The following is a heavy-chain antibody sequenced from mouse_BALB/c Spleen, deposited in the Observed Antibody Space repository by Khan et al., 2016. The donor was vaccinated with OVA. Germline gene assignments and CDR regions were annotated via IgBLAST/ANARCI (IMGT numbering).Heavy chain of an antibody. Sequence: EVELVESGGGLVKPGGSLKLSCAASGFTFSNYGVSWVRQTPEKRLEWVASISSGDTTYYPDSVKDRFTISRDNARNILYLQMSSLRSEETAMYYCARDYWFAYWGQGTLVTVSA. V-gene: IGHV5-6-5*01. CDR3: ARDYWFAY. CDR1: GFTFSNYG. J-gene: IGHJ3*01. CDR2: ISSGDTT.